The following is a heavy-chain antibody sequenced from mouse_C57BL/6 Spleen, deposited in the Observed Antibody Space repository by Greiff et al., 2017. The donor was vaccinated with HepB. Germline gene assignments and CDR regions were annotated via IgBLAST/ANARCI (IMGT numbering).Heavy chain of an antibody. CDR2: IHPNSGST. D-gene: IGHD2-5*01. CDR1: GYSFTSYW. V-gene: IGHV1-64*01. J-gene: IGHJ2*01. CDR3: AREYINSYYFDY. Sequence: QVQLQQPGPELVKPGASVKLSCKASGYSFTSYWMHWVKQRPGQGLEWIGMIHPNSGSTNYNEKFKSKATMPVDKSSSTAYMQLSSLTSESSAVYYGAREYINSYYFDYWCQVTTLTVSS.